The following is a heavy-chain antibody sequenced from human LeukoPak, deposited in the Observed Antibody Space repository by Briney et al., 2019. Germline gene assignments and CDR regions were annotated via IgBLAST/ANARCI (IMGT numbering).Heavy chain of an antibody. D-gene: IGHD5-24*01. Sequence: QPGGSLRLSCAASGFTFSSYEMNWVRQAPGKGLEWVSYISSSGSTIYYADSVKGRFTISRDNAKNSLYLQMNSLRAEDTAVYYCARVNGGGMATDYFDYWGQGTLVTVSS. J-gene: IGHJ4*02. CDR1: GFTFSSYE. CDR3: ARVNGGGMATDYFDY. V-gene: IGHV3-48*03. CDR2: ISSSGSTI.